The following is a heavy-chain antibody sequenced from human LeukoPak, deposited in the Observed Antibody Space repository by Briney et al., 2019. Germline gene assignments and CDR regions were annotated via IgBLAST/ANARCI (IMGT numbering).Heavy chain of an antibody. D-gene: IGHD4-17*01. J-gene: IGHJ4*02. Sequence: PSETLSLTCAVYGGSFCGYYWGWIRQPPGKGGEWIGSIYYSGSTYYHPSLKSRVTISLDTSKNQFSLKLSSVTAADTAVYYCAREPSHLRAIDYWGQGTLVTVSS. CDR1: GGSFCGYY. CDR2: IYYSGST. CDR3: AREPSHLRAIDY. V-gene: IGHV4-34*01.